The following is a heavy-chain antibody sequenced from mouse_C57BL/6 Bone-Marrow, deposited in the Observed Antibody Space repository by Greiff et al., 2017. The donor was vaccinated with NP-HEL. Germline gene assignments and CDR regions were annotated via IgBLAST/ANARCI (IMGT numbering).Heavy chain of an antibody. Sequence: VQLQQSGPELVKPGASVKISCKASGYTFTDYYMYWVKQSHGKSLEWIGDINPNNGGTSYNQKFKGKATLTVDKSSSTAYMELRSLTSEDSAVYYCAREDDWFAYWGQGTLVTVSA. J-gene: IGHJ3*01. V-gene: IGHV1-26*01. CDR2: INPNNGGT. CDR3: AREDDWFAY. CDR1: GYTFTDYY.